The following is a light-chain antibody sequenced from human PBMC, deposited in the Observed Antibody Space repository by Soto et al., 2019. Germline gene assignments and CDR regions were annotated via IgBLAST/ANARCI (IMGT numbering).Light chain of an antibody. CDR2: GAS. CDR1: QSVSSN. J-gene: IGKJ4*01. CDR3: QQYNNWPLT. Sequence: EIVMTQSPATLSVSPGERATLSCMASQSVSSNLAWYQQKPGQAPRLLIYGASTRDTGIPARFSGSGSGTEFTLTISSLQYEDFAVYYCQQYNNWPLTFGGGTKVDIK. V-gene: IGKV3-15*01.